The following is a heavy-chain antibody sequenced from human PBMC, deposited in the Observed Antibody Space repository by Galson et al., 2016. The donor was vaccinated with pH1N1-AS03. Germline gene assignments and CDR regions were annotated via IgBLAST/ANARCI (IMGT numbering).Heavy chain of an antibody. D-gene: IGHD6-19*01. V-gene: IGHV3-9*01. CDR1: GFTFDAYA. J-gene: IGHJ4*02. CDR3: AKDLLSGGWFTAADS. Sequence: LRLSCAGSGFTFDAYAMHWVRQAPGKGLEWVSGISWHSTIIDYANSVKGRFTISRDNAQNSLYLEMSSLRPEDTAVYFCAKDLLSGGWFTAADSWGQGTLVTVSS. CDR2: ISWHSTII.